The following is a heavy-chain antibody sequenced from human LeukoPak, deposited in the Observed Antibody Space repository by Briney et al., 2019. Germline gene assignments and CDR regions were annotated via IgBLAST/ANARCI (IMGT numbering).Heavy chain of an antibody. Sequence: GGSLRLSCVASGFTFSSSWMTWVRQAPGMGLERVANIKADGSGKYYVDSVRGRFSISRDNAKNSLYLQMNSLRAEDTAVYYCARDPWCSSTSCYPTPFDYWGQGTLVTVSS. CDR3: ARDPWCSSTSCYPTPFDY. J-gene: IGHJ4*02. CDR2: IKADGSGK. D-gene: IGHD2-2*01. V-gene: IGHV3-7*01. CDR1: GFTFSSSW.